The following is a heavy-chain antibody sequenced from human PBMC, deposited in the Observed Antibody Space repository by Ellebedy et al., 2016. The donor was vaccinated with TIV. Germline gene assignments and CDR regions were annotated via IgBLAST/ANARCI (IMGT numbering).Heavy chain of an antibody. CDR3: ARDSGDYGPDY. CDR2: INPSGDRT. CDR1: GFTFTSHY. V-gene: IGHV1-46*01. D-gene: IGHD4-17*01. Sequence: ASVKVSCKASGFTFTSHYIHWVRQAPGQGLEWMGQINPSGDRTNYAQRFHGRVAITRDTSTSTVYMELSSLRSEDTAVYYCARDSGDYGPDYWGQGTLVTVSA. J-gene: IGHJ4*02.